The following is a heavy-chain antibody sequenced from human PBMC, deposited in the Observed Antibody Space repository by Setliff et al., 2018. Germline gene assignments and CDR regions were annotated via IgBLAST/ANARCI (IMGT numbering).Heavy chain of an antibody. V-gene: IGHV4-38-2*01. CDR2: ICHSGST. J-gene: IGHJ4*02. CDR3: RFWSGYYKNDY. CDR1: YYSISSGYY. D-gene: IGHD3-3*01. Sequence: KSSETLSLTCAVSYYSISSGYYWGWIRQPPGKGLEWIGSICHSGSTNYIPSLKSRLTISVDTSKNQFSLKLSSVTAADTAMYYCRFWSGYYKNDYWGQGTLVTVSS.